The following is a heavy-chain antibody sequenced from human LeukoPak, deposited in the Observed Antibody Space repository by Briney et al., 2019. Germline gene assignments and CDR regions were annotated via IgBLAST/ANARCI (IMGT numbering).Heavy chain of an antibody. J-gene: IGHJ5*02. Sequence: ASVKVSCKSSGYSFTSYSMHWVRQAPGQGLEWMGLINPTDGSANYAQKLQGRVTMTRDMSTSTVYMDLRSLRSDDRAVYFCARGHGSGSTNWFVPWGQGTLVTVSS. V-gene: IGHV1-46*01. D-gene: IGHD3-10*01. CDR1: GYSFTSYS. CDR3: ARGHGSGSTNWFVP. CDR2: INPTDGSA.